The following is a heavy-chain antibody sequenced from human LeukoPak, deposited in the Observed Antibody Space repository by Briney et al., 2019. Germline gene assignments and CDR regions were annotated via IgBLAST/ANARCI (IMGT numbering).Heavy chain of an antibody. CDR1: GGSLSGYY. D-gene: IGHD2-2*02. CDR3: ARGGVDCSSTSFYTGIFGSSYFQH. V-gene: IGHV4-34*01. Sequence: SETLSLTCAVYGGSLSGYYWSWIRQPPGKGLEWIGEINHSGSTNYNPSLKSRVTISVDTSKNQFSLKLSSVTAADTAVYYCARGGVDCSSTSFYTGIFGSSYFQHWGQGTLVTVSS. CDR2: INHSGST. J-gene: IGHJ1*01.